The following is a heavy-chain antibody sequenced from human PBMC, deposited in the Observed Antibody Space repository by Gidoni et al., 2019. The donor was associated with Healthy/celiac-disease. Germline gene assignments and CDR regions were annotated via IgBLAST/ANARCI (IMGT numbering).Heavy chain of an antibody. CDR1: GFTFSSYA. V-gene: IGHV3-30-3*01. CDR2: ISYDGSNK. D-gene: IGHD2-2*01. Sequence: QVQLVESGGGVVQPGRSLRLSCAASGFTFSSYAMHWVRQAPGKGLEWVAVISYDGSNKYYADSVKGRFTISRDNSKNTLYLQMNSLRAEDTAVYYCARERVVVVPAAYNWFDPWGQGTLVTVSS. CDR3: ARERVVVVPAAYNWFDP. J-gene: IGHJ5*02.